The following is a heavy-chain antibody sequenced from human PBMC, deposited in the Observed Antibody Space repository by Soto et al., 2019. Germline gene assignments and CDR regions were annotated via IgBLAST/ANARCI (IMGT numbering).Heavy chain of an antibody. CDR2: IYYSGST. CDR1: GGSISSYY. J-gene: IGHJ4*02. CDR3: ASVKYYSDYDY. D-gene: IGHD3-10*01. V-gene: IGHV4-59*01. Sequence: KSSETLSLTCSVSGGSISSYYWSWIRQPPGKGLEWIGYIYYSGSTKYNPSLESRVTISLDTSENQCSLKLSSVTAADTAVYHCASVKYYSDYDYWGQGTLVIVSS.